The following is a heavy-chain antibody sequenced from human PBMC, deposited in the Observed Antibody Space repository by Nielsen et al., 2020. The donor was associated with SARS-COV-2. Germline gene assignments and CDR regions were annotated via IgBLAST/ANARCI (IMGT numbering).Heavy chain of an antibody. CDR2: IYHSGNT. V-gene: IGHV4-4*02. CDR3: ARHLYGSGSQPLDN. CDR1: GDSISSSNW. Sequence: SETLSLTCAVSGDSISSSNWWSWVRQPPGKGLECIGEIYHSGNTNYNPSLKSRVTISVDKSKNQFSLRLISVTAADTAVYYCARHLYGSGSQPLDNWDQGTLVTVSS. D-gene: IGHD3-10*01. J-gene: IGHJ4*02.